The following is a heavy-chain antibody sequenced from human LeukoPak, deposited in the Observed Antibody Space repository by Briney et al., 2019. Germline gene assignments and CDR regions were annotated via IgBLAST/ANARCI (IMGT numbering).Heavy chain of an antibody. Sequence: ASVKVSCKASGYSFTSYDINWVQQDTGQGLEWMGWMSANSGNTGYAQKFQGRVSMTRNTSISTTYMELSSLRSEDTAVDYCARNYVRYSGSPPGYWGQGTLVTVSS. V-gene: IGHV1-8*01. CDR1: GYSFTSYD. J-gene: IGHJ4*02. D-gene: IGHD1-26*01. CDR3: ARNYVRYSGSPPGY. CDR2: MSANSGNT.